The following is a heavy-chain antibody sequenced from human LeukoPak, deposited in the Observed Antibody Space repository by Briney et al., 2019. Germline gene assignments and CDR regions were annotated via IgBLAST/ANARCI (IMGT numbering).Heavy chain of an antibody. Sequence: PSETLSLTCAVYGGSISSYYWSWIRQPAGKGLEWIGRIYTSGSTNYNPSLKSRVTMSVDTSKNQFSLKLSSVTAADTAVYYCARESKDYDYVWGSYRSRSHFDYWGQGTLVTVSS. CDR3: ARESKDYDYVWGSYRSRSHFDY. V-gene: IGHV4-4*07. CDR2: IYTSGST. D-gene: IGHD3-16*02. J-gene: IGHJ4*02. CDR1: GGSISSYY.